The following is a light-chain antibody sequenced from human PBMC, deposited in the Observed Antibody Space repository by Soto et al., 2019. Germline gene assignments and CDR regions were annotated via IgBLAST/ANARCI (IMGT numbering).Light chain of an antibody. Sequence: EIVLTQSPATLSLSPGERATLSCRASQSVSSSYLAWYQQKPGQAPRLLIYGASSRATGIPDRVSGSGAGTDVTLTISRLEPEDFAVYYCQQYGSSLLLTFGGGTKVEIK. CDR1: QSVSSSY. V-gene: IGKV3-20*01. CDR3: QQYGSSLLLT. J-gene: IGKJ4*01. CDR2: GAS.